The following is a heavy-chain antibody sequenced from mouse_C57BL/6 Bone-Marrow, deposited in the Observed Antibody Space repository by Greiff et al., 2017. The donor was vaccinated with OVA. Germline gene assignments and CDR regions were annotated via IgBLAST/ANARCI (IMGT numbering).Heavy chain of an antibody. CDR1: GYTFTSYW. D-gene: IGHD3-2*02. CDR2: IHPNSGST. CDR3: ARRGQLRSWFAY. V-gene: IGHV1-64*01. J-gene: IGHJ3*01. Sequence: QVQLQQPGAELVKPGASVKLSCKASGYTFTSYWMHWVKQRPGQGLEWIGMIHPNSGSTNYNEKFKSKATLTVDKSSSTAYMQLSSLTSEYSAVYYCARRGQLRSWFAYWGQGTLVTVSA.